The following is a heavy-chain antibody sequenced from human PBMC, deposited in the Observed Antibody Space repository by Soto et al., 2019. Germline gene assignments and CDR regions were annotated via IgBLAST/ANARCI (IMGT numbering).Heavy chain of an antibody. V-gene: IGHV4-39*01. CDR3: TRLQRRWLSSDS. J-gene: IGHJ4*02. D-gene: IGHD5-12*01. CDR2: IYYTGTS. Sequence: SETLSLTCTVSGGSISNSSYYWGWIRQPPGKGLEWIGHIYYTGTSYSNPSLKGRVTLSVDTSKNQFSLKLNSMTAADTAVFYCTRLQRRWLSSDSWGQGTLVPSPQ. CDR1: GGSISNSSYY.